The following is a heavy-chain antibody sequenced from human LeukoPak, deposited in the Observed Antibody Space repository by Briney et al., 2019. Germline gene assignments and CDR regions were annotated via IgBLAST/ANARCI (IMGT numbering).Heavy chain of an antibody. D-gene: IGHD1-1*01. CDR2: IFAGVGT. CDR1: GFTVSNNY. Sequence: PGGSLRLSCAASGFTVSNNYMTWVRQAPGKGLEWVSIIFAGVGTYYADSVRGRFTTSRDNSKNTLYLQMNSLEAEDAAVYYCARGDRGTGQHFDYWGQGTLVTVSS. V-gene: IGHV3-53*01. J-gene: IGHJ4*02. CDR3: ARGDRGTGQHFDY.